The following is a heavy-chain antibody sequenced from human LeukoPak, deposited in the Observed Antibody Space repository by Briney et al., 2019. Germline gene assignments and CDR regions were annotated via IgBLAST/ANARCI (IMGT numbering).Heavy chain of an antibody. CDR3: AKDSSTSNYYYGLDV. D-gene: IGHD6-13*01. V-gene: IGHV3-21*01. CDR2: ISSSNNYI. J-gene: IGHJ6*02. CDR1: GFTFSTYS. Sequence: GGSLRLSCAASGFTFSTYSMNWVRQAPGKGLEWVSSISSSNNYIYYADSVKGRFTISRDNAKNSLYLQMNNLRAEDTAVYFCAKDSSTSNYYYGLDVWGQGTTVTVSS.